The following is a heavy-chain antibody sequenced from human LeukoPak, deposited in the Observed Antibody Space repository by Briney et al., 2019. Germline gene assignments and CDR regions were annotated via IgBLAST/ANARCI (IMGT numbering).Heavy chain of an antibody. CDR3: ARDSRAMVYYFDY. V-gene: IGHV3-7*01. Sequence: GGSLRLSCAASGFTFSSYWMSWVRQAPGKGLEWVANIKQDGSEKYYVDSVKGRFTISRDNAKNSLYLQMNSLRAEDTAVYYCARDSRAMVYYFDYWGQGTLVTVSS. J-gene: IGHJ4*02. CDR2: IKQDGSEK. CDR1: GFTFSSYW. D-gene: IGHD5-18*01.